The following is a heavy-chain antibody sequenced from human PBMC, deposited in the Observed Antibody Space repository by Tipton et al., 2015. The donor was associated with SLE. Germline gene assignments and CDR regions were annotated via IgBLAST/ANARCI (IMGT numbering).Heavy chain of an antibody. V-gene: IGHV3-33*01. Sequence: QVQLVQSGGGVVQPGMSLSLSCAASGFSFSTYGMHWVRQAPGKGLEWVAVIWFDGTYKYYADSVKGRFTISRDNSRNTLFLQMNSLRDEDTAVYYCTRAGESCTSDSCNYFDHWGQGTLVTVSS. D-gene: IGHD2-8*02. J-gene: IGHJ4*02. CDR3: TRAGESCTSDSCNYFDH. CDR2: IWFDGTYK. CDR1: GFSFSTYG.